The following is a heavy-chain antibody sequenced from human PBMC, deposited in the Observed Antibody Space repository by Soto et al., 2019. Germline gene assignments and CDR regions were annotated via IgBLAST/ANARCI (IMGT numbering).Heavy chain of an antibody. V-gene: IGHV4-61*01. CDR3: ATGSSGWYVDFDC. CDR1: GGSVSSSYYY. D-gene: IGHD6-19*01. J-gene: IGHJ4*02. Sequence: SETLSLTCTVSGGSVSSSYYYWSWIRQPPGKGLEWIGYIYYSGSTNYNPSLKSRVTISIDMSKNQFSLNLSSVTAADTAVYYRATGSSGWYVDFDCWGQGTLVTVSS. CDR2: IYYSGST.